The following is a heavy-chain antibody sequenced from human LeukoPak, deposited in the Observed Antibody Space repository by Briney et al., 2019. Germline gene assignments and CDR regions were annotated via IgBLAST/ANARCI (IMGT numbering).Heavy chain of an antibody. Sequence: GSLRLSCAASGFTFSNYWMSWVRQAPGKGLEWVANIKQDRSEKYYVDSVKGRFTISRDNAKNSLYLQMNSLRAEDTAVYYCARVRSGWYEDYWGQGTLVTVSS. V-gene: IGHV3-7*01. CDR2: IKQDRSEK. CDR3: ARVRSGWYEDY. CDR1: GFTFSNYW. J-gene: IGHJ4*02. D-gene: IGHD6-19*01.